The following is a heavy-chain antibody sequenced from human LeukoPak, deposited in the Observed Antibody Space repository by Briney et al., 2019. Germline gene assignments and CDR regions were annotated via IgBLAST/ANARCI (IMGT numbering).Heavy chain of an antibody. CDR3: ARVSPMVRGIIDWFDP. CDR1: GFTFSSYG. V-gene: IGHV3-33*01. Sequence: GGSLRLSCAASGFTFSSYGMHWVRQAPGKGLEWVAVIWYDGSNKYYADSVKGRFTISRDNSKNTLYLQMNSLRAEDTAVYYCARVSPMVRGIIDWFDPWGQGTLVTVSS. CDR2: IWYDGSNK. J-gene: IGHJ5*02. D-gene: IGHD3-10*01.